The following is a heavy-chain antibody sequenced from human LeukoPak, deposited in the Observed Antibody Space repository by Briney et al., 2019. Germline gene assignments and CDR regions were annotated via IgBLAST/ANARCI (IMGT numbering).Heavy chain of an antibody. CDR2: IIPTFGTA. D-gene: IGHD2-2*02. CDR1: GGTFSSYA. CDR3: AAALDIVVVPAAIPHGDWFDP. V-gene: IGHV1-69*05. Sequence: SVKVSCKASGGTFSSYAISWVRQAPGQGLEWMGGIIPTFGTANYAQKFQGRVTITTDESTSTAYMELSSLRSEDTAVYYCAAALDIVVVPAAIPHGDWFDPWGQGTLVTVSS. J-gene: IGHJ5*02.